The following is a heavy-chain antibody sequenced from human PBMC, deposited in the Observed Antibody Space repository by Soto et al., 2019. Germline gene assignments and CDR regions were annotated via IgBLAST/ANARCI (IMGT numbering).Heavy chain of an antibody. V-gene: IGHV1-8*01. Sequence: ASVKVSCKASGYTFTSYDINWVRQATGQGLEWMGWMNPNSGNTGYAQKFQGRVTMTRNTSISTAYMELSSLRSEDTDVYYCARRQQIAARRPRPFDPWGQGTLVTVSS. D-gene: IGHD6-6*01. CDR3: ARRQQIAARRPRPFDP. CDR1: GYTFTSYD. J-gene: IGHJ5*02. CDR2: MNPNSGNT.